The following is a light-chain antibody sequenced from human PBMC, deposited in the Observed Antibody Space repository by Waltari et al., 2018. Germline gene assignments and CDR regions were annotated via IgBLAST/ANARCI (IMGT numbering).Light chain of an antibody. V-gene: IGLV2-14*03. CDR3: SSYTSSSTLGL. CDR2: DVS. Sequence: QSALTQPASVSGSPGQSITISCTGTSSDVGGYNYVSWYQQHPGKAPKLMIYDVSNRPSGVSNRFSGSTSGNTASLTISGLQAEDEADYYCSSYTSSSTLGLFGTGTKVTVL. CDR1: SSDVGGYNY. J-gene: IGLJ1*01.